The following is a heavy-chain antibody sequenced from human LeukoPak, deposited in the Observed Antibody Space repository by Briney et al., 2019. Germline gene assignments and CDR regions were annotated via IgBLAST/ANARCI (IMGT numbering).Heavy chain of an antibody. J-gene: IGHJ5*02. Sequence: ASVKVSCKASGYTFTSYYMHWVRQAPGQGLEWMGIINPSGGSTSYAQKFQGRVTMTRDTSTSTVYMELSSLRSEDTAVYYCARHLNSGVDHNDWFDPWGQGTLVTVSS. V-gene: IGHV1-46*01. CDR2: INPSGGST. CDR1: GYTFTSYY. CDR3: ARHLNSGVDHNDWFDP. D-gene: IGHD1-1*01.